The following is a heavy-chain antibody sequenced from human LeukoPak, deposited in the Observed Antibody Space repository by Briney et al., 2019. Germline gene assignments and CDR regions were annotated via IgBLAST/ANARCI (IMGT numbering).Heavy chain of an antibody. J-gene: IGHJ4*02. Sequence: PGGSLRLSCAASGFNFNKYDMTWARQAPGKGLEWVSTITGRSDKTYYTDSVKGRLVTSRDNSKDTLYLQMNSLRAEDTALYYCAKGGWLDDLGQGALVTVSS. V-gene: IGHV3-23*01. CDR1: GFNFNKYD. CDR2: ITGRSDKT. D-gene: IGHD6-19*01. CDR3: AKGGWLDD.